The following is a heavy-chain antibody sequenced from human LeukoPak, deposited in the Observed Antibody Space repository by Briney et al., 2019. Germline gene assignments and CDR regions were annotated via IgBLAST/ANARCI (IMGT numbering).Heavy chain of an antibody. CDR2: IYHSGST. Sequence: PSETLSLTCTVSGGSISSGGYYWSWIRQPPGKGLEWIGYIYHSGSTYYNPSLKSRVTISVDTSKNQFSLKLSSVTAADTAVYYCARHSGSDSGSYYLPPPFDYWGQGTLVTVSS. J-gene: IGHJ4*02. CDR1: GGSISSGGYY. CDR3: ARHSGSDSGSYYLPPPFDY. V-gene: IGHV4-30-2*01. D-gene: IGHD1-26*01.